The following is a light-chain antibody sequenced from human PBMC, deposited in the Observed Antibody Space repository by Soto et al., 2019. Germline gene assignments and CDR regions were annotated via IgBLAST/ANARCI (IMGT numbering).Light chain of an antibody. CDR2: EVS. CDR1: SNDVGAYKY. Sequence: QSALTQPASVFGSPGQSITISCTGTSNDVGAYKYVSWYQQLPGKAPKLMIYEVSNRPSGVSNRFSGSKSGNTASLTISGLQAEDEADYYCSSYTSTSTLFGGGTKLTVL. J-gene: IGLJ3*02. V-gene: IGLV2-14*01. CDR3: SSYTSTSTL.